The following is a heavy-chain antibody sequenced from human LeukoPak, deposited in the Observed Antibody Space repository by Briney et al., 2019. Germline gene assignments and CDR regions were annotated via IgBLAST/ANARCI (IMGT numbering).Heavy chain of an antibody. CDR3: ARDLKMGYSSGRYSWGTGSSNDY. CDR2: INPSGQTT. Sequence: ASVKVSCKASGYTFTSYYIHWVRQAPGQGLEWMGIINPSGQTTFYAQKLQGRVSMTTDTSTSTAYMELRSLRSDDTAVYYCARDLKMGYSSGRYSWGTGSSNDYWGQGTLVTVSS. D-gene: IGHD6-19*01. J-gene: IGHJ4*02. V-gene: IGHV1-46*04. CDR1: GYTFTSYY.